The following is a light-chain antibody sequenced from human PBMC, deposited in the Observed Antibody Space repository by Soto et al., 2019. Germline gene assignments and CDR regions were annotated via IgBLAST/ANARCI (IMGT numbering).Light chain of an antibody. CDR3: QSYDSSLSVHVV. V-gene: IGLV1-40*01. CDR2: GNS. CDR1: SSNIGAGYD. Sequence: QSALTQPPSVSGAPGQRVTISCTGRSSNIGAGYDVHWYQQLPGTAPKLLIYGNSNRPSGVPDRFSGSKSGTSASLAITGLQAEDEADYYCQSYDSSLSVHVVFGGGTKLTVL. J-gene: IGLJ2*01.